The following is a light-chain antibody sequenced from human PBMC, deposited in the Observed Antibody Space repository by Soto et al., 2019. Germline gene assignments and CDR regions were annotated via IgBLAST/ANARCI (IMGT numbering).Light chain of an antibody. CDR3: QVWDSSSDHPYV. CDR2: YDS. J-gene: IGLJ1*01. Sequence: SYELTQPPSMSVAPGKTARITCGGNNIGSKSVHWYQQKPGQAPVLVIYYDSDRPSGIPERFSGSNSGNTATLTISRVEAGDEADYYCQVWDSSSDHPYVFGTGTKLTVL. V-gene: IGLV3-21*04. CDR1: NIGSKS.